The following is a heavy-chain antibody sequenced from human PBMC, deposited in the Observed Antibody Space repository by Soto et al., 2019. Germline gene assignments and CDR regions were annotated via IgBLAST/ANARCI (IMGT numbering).Heavy chain of an antibody. CDR3: AREIRSGYYKYWYFDL. CDR2: INPDSGGT. CDR1: GYTFTIYY. Sequence: QVQLVQSGAEVKKPGASVKVSCKASGYTFTIYYMHWVRQAPGQGLEWMGWINPDSGGTKYAQKFQGGVTMTRVTSISTVYMELSRLRSDDTAVYYCAREIRSGYYKYWYFDLWGRGTLVTVSS. V-gene: IGHV1-2*02. D-gene: IGHD3-3*01. J-gene: IGHJ2*01.